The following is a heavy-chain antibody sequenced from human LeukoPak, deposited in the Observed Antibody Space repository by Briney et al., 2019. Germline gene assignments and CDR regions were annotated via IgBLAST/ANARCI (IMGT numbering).Heavy chain of an antibody. CDR3: AKERYCSSTSCLTPNWFDP. CDR1: GFTFSSYA. D-gene: IGHD2-2*01. Sequence: GGSLRLSCAASGFTFSSYAMSWVRQAPGKGLEWVSAISGSGGSTYYADPVKGRFTISRDNSKNTLYLQMNSLRAEDTAVYYCAKERYCSSTSCLTPNWFDPWGQGTLVTVSS. J-gene: IGHJ5*02. CDR2: ISGSGGST. V-gene: IGHV3-23*01.